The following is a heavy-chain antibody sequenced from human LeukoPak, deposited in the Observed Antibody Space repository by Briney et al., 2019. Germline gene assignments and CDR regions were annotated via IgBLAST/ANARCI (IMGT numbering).Heavy chain of an antibody. J-gene: IGHJ4*02. D-gene: IGHD2-15*01. Sequence: ASVKVSCNASGFTFSSYAMHWVRQAPGQRLEWMGWINADNGNTKYAQEFQGRVTITRDTSASTAYMELSSLRSEDMAVYYCARKECSGGSCYFDYWGQGTLVTVSS. CDR2: INADNGNT. CDR1: GFTFSSYA. V-gene: IGHV1-3*03. CDR3: ARKECSGGSCYFDY.